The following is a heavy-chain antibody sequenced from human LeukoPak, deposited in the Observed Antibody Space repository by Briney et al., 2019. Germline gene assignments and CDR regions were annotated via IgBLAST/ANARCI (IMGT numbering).Heavy chain of an antibody. V-gene: IGHV4-59*12. CDR3: TFNLGSGSYGFDM. D-gene: IGHD3-10*01. CDR2: IYDSGST. CDR1: GGPINSSY. Sequence: PSETLSLTCTVSGGPINSSYWTWIRQPPGKGLEWIGNIYDSGSTNYSPSLKSRVTISLDMSKNQFSLKLSSVTAADTAVYYCTFNLGSGSYGFDMWGQGTMVTVSS. J-gene: IGHJ3*02.